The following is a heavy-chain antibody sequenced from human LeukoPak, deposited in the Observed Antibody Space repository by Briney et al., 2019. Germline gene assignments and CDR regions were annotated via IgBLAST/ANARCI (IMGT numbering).Heavy chain of an antibody. V-gene: IGHV3-23*01. CDR3: AKAPVTTCRGAYCYPFDY. Sequence: PGGSLRLSCAASGFSLSTYWMTWVRQAPGKGLEWVSAISDSGNTYHADSVKGRFTISRDSSKNTLFLQMNRLRPEDAAVYYCAKAPVTTCRGAYCYPFDYWGQGTLVTVSS. CDR1: GFSLSTYW. J-gene: IGHJ4*02. CDR2: ISDSGNT. D-gene: IGHD2-21*01.